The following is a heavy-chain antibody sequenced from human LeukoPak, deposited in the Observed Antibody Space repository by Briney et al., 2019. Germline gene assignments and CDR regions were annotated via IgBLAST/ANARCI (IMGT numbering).Heavy chain of an antibody. CDR3: ARDLYDSSGYYWDWFDP. J-gene: IGHJ5*02. CDR2: IIPKLGIA. V-gene: IGHV1-69*04. D-gene: IGHD3-22*01. CDR1: GGTFSSFA. Sequence: SVKVSCKASGGTFSSFAISWVRQAPGQGLERMGRIIPKLGIANYAQNFQGRITITADKSTSTAYMELSSLRSEDTAVYYCARDLYDSSGYYWDWFDPWGQGTLVTVSS.